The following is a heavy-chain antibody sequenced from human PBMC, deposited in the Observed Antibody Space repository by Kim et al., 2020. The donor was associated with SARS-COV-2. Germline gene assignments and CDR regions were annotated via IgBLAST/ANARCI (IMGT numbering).Heavy chain of an antibody. Sequence: GGSLRLSCAASGFTFSSYSMNWVRQAPGKGLEWVSSISSSSSYIYYADSVKGRFTISRDNAKNSLYLQMNSLRAEDTAVYYCAKGTTVTDVYYYYYGMDVWGQGTTVTVSS. CDR3: AKGTTVTDVYYYYYGMDV. CDR2: ISSSSSYI. CDR1: GFTFSSYS. J-gene: IGHJ6*02. V-gene: IGHV3-21*04. D-gene: IGHD4-17*01.